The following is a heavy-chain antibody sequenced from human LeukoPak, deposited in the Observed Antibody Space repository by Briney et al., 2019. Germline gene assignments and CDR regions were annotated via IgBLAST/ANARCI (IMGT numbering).Heavy chain of an antibody. V-gene: IGHV3-11*06. CDR2: ISSSSSYT. CDR3: ARDTKRFQKYYFDY. CDR1: GFTFSDYY. J-gene: IGHJ4*02. D-gene: IGHD3-3*01. Sequence: GGSLRRSCAASGFTFSDYYMSWIRQAPGKGLEWISYISSSSSYTNYADSVKGRFTISRDNAKNSLYLQMNSLRAEDTAVYYCARDTKRFQKYYFDYWGQGTLVTVSS.